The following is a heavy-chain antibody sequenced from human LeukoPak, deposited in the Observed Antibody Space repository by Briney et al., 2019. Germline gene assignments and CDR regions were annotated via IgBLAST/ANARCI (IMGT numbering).Heavy chain of an antibody. J-gene: IGHJ3*02. CDR1: GFTFSIYN. CDR3: ASLREWAFDI. Sequence: QPGGSLRLSCAASGFTFSIYNMDWVRQAPGKGLEGVSYISSTGSSSALYYADSLKGRFTISRDNAKNSLYLQMNSLRAEDTAVYYCASLREWAFDIWGQGTMVTVSS. CDR2: ISSTGSSSAL. D-gene: IGHD3-16*01. V-gene: IGHV3-48*04.